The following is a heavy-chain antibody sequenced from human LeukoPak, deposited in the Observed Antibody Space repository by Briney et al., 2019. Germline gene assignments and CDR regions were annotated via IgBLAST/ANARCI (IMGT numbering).Heavy chain of an antibody. CDR3: ARGFCESTPGGFDS. V-gene: IGHV3-30*04. Sequence: GGSLRLSCAASGFTFSSYAMHWVRQAPGKGLEWVAVISYDGSNKYYADSVKGRFTISRDNSKNTLYLQMNSLRAEDTAVYYCARGFCESTPGGFDSWGQGTLVTVSS. CDR1: GFTFSSYA. D-gene: IGHD3-16*01. CDR2: ISYDGSNK. J-gene: IGHJ4*02.